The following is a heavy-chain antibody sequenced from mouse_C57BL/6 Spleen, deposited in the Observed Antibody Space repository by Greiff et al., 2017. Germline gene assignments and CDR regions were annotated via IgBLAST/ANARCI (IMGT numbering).Heavy chain of an antibody. J-gene: IGHJ3*01. V-gene: IGHV1-85*01. CDR1: GYTFTSYD. D-gene: IGHD1-1*01. CDR3: ASSGGYYGAY. Sequence: VKLMESGPELVKPGASVKLSCKASGYTFTSYDINWVKQRPGQGLEWIGWIYPRGGSTKYNEKFKGKATLTVDTSSSTAYMELHSLTSEDSAVYFCASSGGYYGAYWGQGTLVTVSA. CDR2: IYPRGGST.